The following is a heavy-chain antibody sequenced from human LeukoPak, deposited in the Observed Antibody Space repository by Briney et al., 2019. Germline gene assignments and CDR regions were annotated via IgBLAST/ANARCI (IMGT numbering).Heavy chain of an antibody. D-gene: IGHD1-7*01. V-gene: IGHV3-21*01. CDR1: GFSFSSPG. Sequence: GGSLRLSCTASGFSFSSPGMNWVRQAPGEGLEWVSSINGESTFKVCADSVKGRFTISRDNAKNSLYLQMDSLRAEDTAVYYCAKYQTGTWTSYDSSDIWGQGTLVTVSS. J-gene: IGHJ3*02. CDR3: AKYQTGTWTSYDSSDI. CDR2: INGESTFK.